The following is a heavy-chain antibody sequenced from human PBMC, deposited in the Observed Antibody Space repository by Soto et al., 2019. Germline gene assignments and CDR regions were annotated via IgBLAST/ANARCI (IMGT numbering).Heavy chain of an antibody. J-gene: IGHJ3*02. D-gene: IGHD5-12*01. Sequence: LRLSCAASRFAFSSYAMTWVRQAPGKGLEWVSAISGSGGSTYYADSVKGRFTISRDNSKNTLYLQMNSLRAEDTAVYYCAKEMRDGYQNAFDIWGQGTMVTVSS. CDR1: RFAFSSYA. CDR2: ISGSGGST. V-gene: IGHV3-23*01. CDR3: AKEMRDGYQNAFDI.